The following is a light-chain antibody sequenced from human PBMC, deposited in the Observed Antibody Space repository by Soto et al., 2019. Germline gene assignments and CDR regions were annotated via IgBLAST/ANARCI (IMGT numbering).Light chain of an antibody. Sequence: EIVLTQSPGTLSLSPEERATLSCRVSQSVNNNYLGWYQQKPGQAPRLLIYDASNRATGIPDRFSGSGSGTVFTLTISRLEPEDFAMYYCQQYGSSPGTFGQGTKVDLK. CDR1: QSVNNNY. CDR2: DAS. V-gene: IGKV3-20*01. J-gene: IGKJ1*01. CDR3: QQYGSSPGT.